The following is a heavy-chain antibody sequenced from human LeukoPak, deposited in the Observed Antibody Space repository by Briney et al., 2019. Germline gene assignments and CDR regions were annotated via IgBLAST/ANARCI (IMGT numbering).Heavy chain of an antibody. D-gene: IGHD2-15*01. CDR2: IYPGDSDT. Sequence: GESLKISCKGSGYSFTTYWIAWVRQMPGKGLEWMGIIYPGDSDTRYSPSFHGQVTISADKSISTAYLQWSSLKASDTAMYYCARRGYCSGGDCYSAPFDIWRHGTMVTVSS. V-gene: IGHV5-51*01. CDR1: GYSFTTYW. CDR3: ARRGYCSGGDCYSAPFDI. J-gene: IGHJ3*02.